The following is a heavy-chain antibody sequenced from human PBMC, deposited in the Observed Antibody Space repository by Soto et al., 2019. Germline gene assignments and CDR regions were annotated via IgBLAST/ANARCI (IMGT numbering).Heavy chain of an antibody. D-gene: IGHD3-3*01. Sequence: QVQLQESGPGLVKPSETLSPTCTASGGSVSSGVYYWSWIRQPPGKGLEWVGYIYYSGSANNNPSLKSPITCSVRTCKNQFSLKHSSVTAAAATVYYCARVAIGVLQIRACDGFDSWGQGTMVTGAS. CDR1: GGSVSSGVYY. CDR3: ARVAIGVLQIRACDGFDS. CDR2: IYYSGSA. J-gene: IGHJ3*02. V-gene: IGHV4-61*08.